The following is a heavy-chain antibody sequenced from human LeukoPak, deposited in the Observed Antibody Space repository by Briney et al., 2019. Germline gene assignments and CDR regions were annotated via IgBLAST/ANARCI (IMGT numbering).Heavy chain of an antibody. D-gene: IGHD3-10*01. Sequence: PGGSLRLSCAASGFTFSSYSMNWVRQAPGKGLEWVSSISSSSSYIYYADSVKGRFTISRDNAKNSLYLQMNSLRAEDTAVYYCARAMSSGSNHDYWGQGTLVTVSS. CDR2: ISSSSSYI. CDR1: GFTFSSYS. CDR3: ARAMSSGSNHDY. V-gene: IGHV3-21*01. J-gene: IGHJ4*02.